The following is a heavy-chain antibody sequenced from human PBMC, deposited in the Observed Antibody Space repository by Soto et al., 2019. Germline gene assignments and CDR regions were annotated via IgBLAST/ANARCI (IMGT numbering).Heavy chain of an antibody. Sequence: SETLSLTCTVSGGSISSYYWSWIREPAGKGLEWIGRIYTSGSTNYNPSLKSRVTMSVDTSKNQFSLKLSSVTAADTAVYYCARDLGKGYSSSWYAKNYYYYGMDVWGQGTTVTVSS. CDR1: GGSISSYY. V-gene: IGHV4-4*07. CDR2: IYTSGST. CDR3: ARDLGKGYSSSWYAKNYYYYGMDV. J-gene: IGHJ6*02. D-gene: IGHD6-13*01.